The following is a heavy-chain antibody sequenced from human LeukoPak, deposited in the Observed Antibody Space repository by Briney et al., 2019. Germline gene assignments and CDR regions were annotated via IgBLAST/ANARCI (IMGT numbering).Heavy chain of an antibody. CDR3: ARVGRLQYGDYVALDY. CDR2: ISWNSGSI. CDR1: GFTFDDYA. Sequence: GGSLRLSCAASGFTFDDYAMHWVRQAPGKGLEWVSGISWNSGSIGYADSVKGRFTISRDNAKNSLYLQMNSLRAEDTAVYYCARVGRLQYGDYVALDYWGQGALVTVSS. V-gene: IGHV3-9*01. J-gene: IGHJ4*02. D-gene: IGHD4-17*01.